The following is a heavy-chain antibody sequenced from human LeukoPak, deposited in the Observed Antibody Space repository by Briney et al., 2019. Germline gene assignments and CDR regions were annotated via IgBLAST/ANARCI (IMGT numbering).Heavy chain of an antibody. Sequence: SSETLSLTYTVSGGSISSSSYYWGWIRQPPVKGLEWIGLIYYSGSTYYTPSLKSRVPLSLDQSKNQFSLKLSSVTAADTAVYYCARDSAGRWLQLGYWGQGTLVTVSS. D-gene: IGHD5-24*01. CDR1: GGSISSSSYY. J-gene: IGHJ4*02. CDR2: IYYSGST. V-gene: IGHV4-39*02. CDR3: ARDSAGRWLQLGY.